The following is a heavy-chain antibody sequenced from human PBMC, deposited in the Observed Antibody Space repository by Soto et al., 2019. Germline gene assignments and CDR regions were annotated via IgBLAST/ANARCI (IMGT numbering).Heavy chain of an antibody. CDR3: ERGNGLTTVTTN. V-gene: IGHV1-8*02. D-gene: IGHD4-4*01. Sequence: QVQLLQSGAEVKKPGASVKVSCTASGYTFTSNDINWVRQATGQGLEWMGWMNPDRRNTGHAQKFQGRVTMTRNTSISTAYMELSSLRSEDTAVYYCERGNGLTTVTTNWGQGTLVTVSS. J-gene: IGHJ4*02. CDR2: MNPDRRNT. CDR1: GYTFTSND.